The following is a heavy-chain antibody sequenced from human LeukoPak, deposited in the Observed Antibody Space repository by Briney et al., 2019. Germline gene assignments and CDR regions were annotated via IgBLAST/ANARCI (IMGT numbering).Heavy chain of an antibody. CDR2: IYSGSNT. CDR3: ARDYSSGHPEGYFDL. CDR1: GFTVSRNY. J-gene: IGHJ2*01. Sequence: PGGSLRLSCAASGFTVSRNYMSWVRQAPGKGLEWVSVIYSGSNTYYADSVKGRFTIARDNSKNTLYLQMNNLRAEDTAVYYCARDYSSGHPEGYFDLWGRGTLVTVSS. V-gene: IGHV3-66*01. D-gene: IGHD6-19*01.